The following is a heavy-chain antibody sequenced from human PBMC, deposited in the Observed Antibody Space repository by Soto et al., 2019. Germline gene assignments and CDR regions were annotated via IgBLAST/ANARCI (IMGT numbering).Heavy chain of an antibody. CDR1: GFTFSSYW. CDR3: ARDWGSHDSRAFDI. J-gene: IGHJ3*02. D-gene: IGHD3-16*01. Sequence: EVQLVESGGGLVQPGGSLRLSCAASGFTFSSYWMSWVRQAPGKGLEWVANIKQDGSEKYYVDSVKGRFTISRDNAKNSLYLQMNSLRAEDTAVYYCARDWGSHDSRAFDIWGQGTMVTVSS. CDR2: IKQDGSEK. V-gene: IGHV3-7*03.